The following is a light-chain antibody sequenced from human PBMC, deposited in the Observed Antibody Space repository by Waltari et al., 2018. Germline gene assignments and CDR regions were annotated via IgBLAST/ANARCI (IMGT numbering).Light chain of an antibody. CDR2: DVN. CDR1: STDVGAYDY. V-gene: IGLV2-14*03. J-gene: IGLJ1*01. Sequence: QSALAQPASVSGSPGQSIPISCTGTSTDVGAYDYVSWYQQHPGKAPRLIIYDVNHRPSGLPDRFSGSKSGNTASLSISGLQAEDEADYYCNSFTTSFTFVFGTGTKVTVL. CDR3: NSFTTSFTFV.